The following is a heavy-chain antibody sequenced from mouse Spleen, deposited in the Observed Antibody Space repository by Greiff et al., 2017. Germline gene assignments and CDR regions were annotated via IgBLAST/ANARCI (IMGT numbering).Heavy chain of an antibody. CDR1: GYTFTSYW. V-gene: IGHV1-85*01. J-gene: IGHJ3*01. CDR3: ARGDYAWFAY. Sequence: QVQLQQSGAELVKPGASVKLSCKASGYTFTSYWMHWVKQRPGQGLEWIGWIYPRDGSTKYNEKFKGKATLTVDTSSSTAYMELHSLTSEDSAVYFCARGDYAWFAYWGQGTLVTVSA. D-gene: IGHD2-13*01. CDR2: IYPRDGST.